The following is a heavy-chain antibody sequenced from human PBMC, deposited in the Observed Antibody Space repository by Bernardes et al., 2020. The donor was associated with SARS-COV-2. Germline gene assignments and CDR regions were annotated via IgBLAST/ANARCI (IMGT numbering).Heavy chain of an antibody. J-gene: IGHJ4*02. CDR1: GSTFTDAW. CDR2: TKGKTDNEAT. CDR3: LPRSKY. Sequence: GRSLTPSCTAAGSTFTDAWIMWARQPPGKGLEWIGRTKGKTDNEATDYAAPVTDRFIISRDDPQTTSYLQMTGLKIEDTAMYYCLPRSKYWGQGTQVTVSS. V-gene: IGHV3-15*01. D-gene: IGHD2-15*01.